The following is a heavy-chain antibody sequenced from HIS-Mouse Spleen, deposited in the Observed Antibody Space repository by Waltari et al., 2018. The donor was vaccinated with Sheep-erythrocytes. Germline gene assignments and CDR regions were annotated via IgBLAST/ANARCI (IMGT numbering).Heavy chain of an antibody. V-gene: IGHV3-21*01. J-gene: IGHJ4*02. Sequence: EVQLVESGGGLVKPGGSLRLSCAASGFTFSSYSMNWVRQAPGKGLEGVSSISRSSSYIYYADSVKGRFTISRDNAKNSLYLQMNSLRAEDTAVYYCARVASGATFDYWGQGTLVTVSS. CDR2: ISRSSSYI. CDR3: ARVASGATFDY. D-gene: IGHD1-26*01. CDR1: GFTFSSYS.